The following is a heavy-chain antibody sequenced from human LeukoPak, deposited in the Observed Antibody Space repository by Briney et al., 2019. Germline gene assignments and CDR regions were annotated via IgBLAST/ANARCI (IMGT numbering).Heavy chain of an antibody. D-gene: IGHD3-22*01. V-gene: IGHV4-59*01. CDR2: IYYSGST. CDR3: AREHSYYDSSGYYYGSGYFDY. J-gene: IGHJ4*02. CDR1: GGSFSGYY. Sequence: PSETLSLTCAVYGGSFSGYYWSWIRQPPGKGLEWIGYIYYSGSTNYNPSLKSRVIISVDTSKNQFSLKLSSVTAADTAVYSCAREHSYYDSSGYYYGSGYFDYWGQGTLVTVSS.